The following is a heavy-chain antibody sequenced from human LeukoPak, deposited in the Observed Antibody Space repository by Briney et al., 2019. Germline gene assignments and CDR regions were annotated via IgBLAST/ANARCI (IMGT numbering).Heavy chain of an antibody. J-gene: IGHJ5*02. CDR2: IYYSGST. Sequence: KPSETLSLTCTVSGGSISSSSYYWGWIRQPPGKGLEWIGSIYYSGSTYYNPSLKSRVTISVDTSKNQFSLKLSSVTAADTAVYYCARGGIVVVFNWFGPWGQGTLVTVSS. V-gene: IGHV4-39*07. CDR3: ARGGIVVVFNWFGP. D-gene: IGHD3-22*01. CDR1: GGSISSSSYY.